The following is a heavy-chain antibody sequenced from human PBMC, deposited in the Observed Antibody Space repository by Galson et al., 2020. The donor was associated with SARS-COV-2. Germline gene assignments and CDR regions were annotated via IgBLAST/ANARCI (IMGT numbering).Heavy chain of an antibody. J-gene: IGHJ5*02. CDR2: ISSSSSTI. V-gene: IGHV3-48*04. D-gene: IGHD3-3*01. CDR1: GSTFSIYS. CDR3: ARDRFLECPYHVDP. Sequence: GGSLRLTCAASGSTFSIYSMNWVRQAPGKGLEWVSYISSSSSTIFYADSVKGRFTISRDNAKNSLYLQMNSLRAGDTGVYYCARDRFLECPYHVDPWGQGTLVTVSA.